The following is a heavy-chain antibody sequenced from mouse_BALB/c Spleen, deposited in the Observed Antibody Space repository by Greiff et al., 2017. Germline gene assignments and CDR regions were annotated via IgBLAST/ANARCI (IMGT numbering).Heavy chain of an antibody. CDR3: TIDYGSRSYAMDY. D-gene: IGHD1-1*01. V-gene: IGHV1-14*01. Sequence: EVQLQQSGPELVKPGASVKMSCKASGYTFTSYVMHWVKQKPGQGLEWIGYINPSNGGTNYNEKFKRKATLTVDKSSSTAYMQLSSLTSEDSAVYYCTIDYGSRSYAMDYWGQGTSVTVSS. CDR1: GYTFTSYV. J-gene: IGHJ4*01. CDR2: INPSNGGT.